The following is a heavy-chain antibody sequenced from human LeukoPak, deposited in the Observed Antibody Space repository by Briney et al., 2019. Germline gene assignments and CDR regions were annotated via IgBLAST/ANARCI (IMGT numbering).Heavy chain of an antibody. CDR3: AKDRISGQGGAARILDY. D-gene: IGHD6-6*01. J-gene: IGHJ4*02. CDR2: MCGTAGCT. Sequence: PGGSLTLSCQASGFTFYMYAMSWVRQAPGKGLEWVASMCGTAGCTFYPDSVKGRFTISRDNSKNVLYLRMNSLTAEDTAIYCCAKDRISGQGGAARILDYWGQGILVTVSS. CDR1: GFTFYMYA. V-gene: IGHV3-23*01.